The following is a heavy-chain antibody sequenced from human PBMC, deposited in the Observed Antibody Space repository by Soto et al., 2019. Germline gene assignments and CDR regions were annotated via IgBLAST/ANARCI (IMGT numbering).Heavy chain of an antibody. Sequence: QVQLVQSGAEVKKPGSSVKVSCKASGGTFSSYAISWVRQAPGQGLEWMGGIIPIFGTANYAQKFQGRVTITADKSTSTAYMELSSLRAEDTAVYYCARVKMARGHYYYGMDVWGQGTTVTVSS. J-gene: IGHJ6*02. CDR3: ARVKMARGHYYYGMDV. CDR2: IIPIFGTA. V-gene: IGHV1-69*06. CDR1: GGTFSSYA.